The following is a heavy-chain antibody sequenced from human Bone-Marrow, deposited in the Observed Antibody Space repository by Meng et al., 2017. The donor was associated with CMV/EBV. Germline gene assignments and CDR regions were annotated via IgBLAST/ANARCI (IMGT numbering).Heavy chain of an antibody. J-gene: IGHJ5*02. V-gene: IGHV4-39*01. Sequence: SETLSLTCTVSGGSISSSSYYWGWIRQPPGKGLEWIGSIYYSGSTYYNPSLKSRVTISVDTSKNQFSLKLSSVTAADTAVYYCARHGPYYDFWSGYYWGGWFDPWGQGPLVTVFS. D-gene: IGHD3-3*01. CDR2: IYYSGST. CDR1: GGSISSSSYY. CDR3: ARHGPYYDFWSGYYWGGWFDP.